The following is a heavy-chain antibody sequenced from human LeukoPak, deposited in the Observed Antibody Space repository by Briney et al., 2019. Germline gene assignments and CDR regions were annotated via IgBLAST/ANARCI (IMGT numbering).Heavy chain of an antibody. V-gene: IGHV4-31*03. J-gene: IGHJ4*02. CDR1: GGSMSSGTYY. Sequence: SETLSLTRTVSGGSMSSGTYYWSWIRQHPGKGLEWIGYIYYSGSTYYNPSLQSRVTISADTSKNQFSLKLSSVTAADTAVYYCARAVGCSSTSCYTGFLDYWGQGTLVTVSS. CDR2: IYYSGST. D-gene: IGHD2-2*02. CDR3: ARAVGCSSTSCYTGFLDY.